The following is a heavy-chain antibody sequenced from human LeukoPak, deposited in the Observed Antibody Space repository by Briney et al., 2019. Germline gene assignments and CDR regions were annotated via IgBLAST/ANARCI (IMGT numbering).Heavy chain of an antibody. CDR3: ARRWELLGVDY. V-gene: IGHV4-4*07. CDR1: GGSISSFY. J-gene: IGHJ4*02. D-gene: IGHD1-26*01. Sequence: SETLSLTCTVSGGSISSFYWSWIRQPAGKGLEWIGRIYTSGSTDYNPSLKSRVTISVDTSRNQFSLKLTSVTAADTAVYYCARRWELLGVDYWGQGTLVNVSS. CDR2: IYTSGST.